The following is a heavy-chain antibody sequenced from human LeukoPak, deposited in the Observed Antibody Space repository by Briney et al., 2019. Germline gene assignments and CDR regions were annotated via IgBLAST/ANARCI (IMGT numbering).Heavy chain of an antibody. J-gene: IGHJ4*02. D-gene: IGHD3-16*01. Sequence: SETLSLTCTVSGGSISSGGYYWSWIRQHPGKGLERIGYIYYSGSTYYNPSLKSRVTISVDTSKNQFSLKLSSVTAADTAVYYCARSRGKYYFDYWGQGTLVTVSS. CDR1: GGSISSGGYY. V-gene: IGHV4-31*03. CDR3: ARSRGKYYFDY. CDR2: IYYSGST.